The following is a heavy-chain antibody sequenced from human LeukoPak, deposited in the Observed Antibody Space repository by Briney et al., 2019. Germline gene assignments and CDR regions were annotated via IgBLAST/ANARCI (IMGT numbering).Heavy chain of an antibody. J-gene: IGHJ4*02. CDR1: GYTFTGYY. Sequence: GASVKVSCKASGYTFTGYYMHWVRQAPGQGLEWMGWINPNSGDTDYAQEFHGRVTMTRDTSISTAYMELSSLRSDDTAMYYCARLLAVSGTIVSDYWGQGALVTVSS. D-gene: IGHD6-19*01. V-gene: IGHV1-2*02. CDR2: INPNSGDT. CDR3: ARLLAVSGTIVSDY.